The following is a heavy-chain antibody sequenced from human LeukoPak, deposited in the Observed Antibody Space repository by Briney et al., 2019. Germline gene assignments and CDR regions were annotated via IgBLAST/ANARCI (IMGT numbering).Heavy chain of an antibody. V-gene: IGHV1-18*01. CDR3: ARSFTFGGAFDY. D-gene: IGHD3-16*01. J-gene: IGHJ4*02. Sequence: GASVKVSCEASGYTFTGYGISWVRQAPGQGLEWMGWISAYNGNTNYAQKLQGRVTMTTDTSTSTAYMELRSLRSDDTAVYYCARSFTFGGAFDYWGQGTLVTVSS. CDR2: ISAYNGNT. CDR1: GYTFTGYG.